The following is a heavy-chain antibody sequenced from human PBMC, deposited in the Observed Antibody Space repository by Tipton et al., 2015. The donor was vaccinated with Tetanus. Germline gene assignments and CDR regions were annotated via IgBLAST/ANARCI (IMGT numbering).Heavy chain of an antibody. D-gene: IGHD3-16*01. Sequence: SLRLSCAASGFTFSSYAMSWVRQAPGKGLEWVSGISGSGGSTYYADSVKGRFTISRDNSKNTLYLQMNSLRAEDTAVCYCAKGGTIMIWNYYFDSWGQGTLVTVSS. J-gene: IGHJ4*02. CDR3: AKGGTIMIWNYYFDS. CDR2: ISGSGGST. CDR1: GFTFSSYA. V-gene: IGHV3-23*01.